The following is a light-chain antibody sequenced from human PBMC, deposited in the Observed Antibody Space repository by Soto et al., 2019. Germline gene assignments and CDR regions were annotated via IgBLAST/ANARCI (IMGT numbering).Light chain of an antibody. V-gene: IGLV2-11*01. CDR1: SSDVGGYNY. CDR2: DVS. CDR3: CSFAGNYIYV. J-gene: IGLJ1*01. Sequence: QSVLTQPRSVSGSPGQPVTISCTGTSSDVGGYNYVSWYQQHPGKDPQVMIYDVSKRPSGVPDSFSGSKSGNTASLTISGLQAEDEADYYCCSFAGNYIYVFGTGTKVTVL.